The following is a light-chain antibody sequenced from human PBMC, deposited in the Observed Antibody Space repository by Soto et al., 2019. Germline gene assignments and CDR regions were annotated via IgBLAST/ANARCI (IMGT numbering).Light chain of an antibody. CDR3: MQATQLRT. V-gene: IGKV2-24*01. CDR1: RSLVASDGNAY. CDR2: KVS. J-gene: IGKJ5*01. Sequence: VLTQTPLLSPVTLGQPASISCRSSRSLVASDGNAYLTWLHQRPGQPPRPLIYKVSQRLSGVLDRFSGSGAGTDFTLHISRVEAEDVGTYFCMQATQLRTFGQGTRLEIK.